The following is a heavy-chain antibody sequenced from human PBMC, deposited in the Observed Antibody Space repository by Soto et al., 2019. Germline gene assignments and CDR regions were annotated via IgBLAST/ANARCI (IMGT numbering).Heavy chain of an antibody. CDR2: IWYDGSNK. J-gene: IGHJ6*02. CDR1: GFTFSSYG. Sequence: PGGSLRLSCAASGFTFSSYGMHWVRQAPGKGLEWVAVIWYDGSNKYYADSVKGRFTISRDNSENTLYLQMNSLRAEDTAVYYCAREDWGYCSGGSCPNGMDVWGQGTTVTVSS. CDR3: AREDWGYCSGGSCPNGMDV. V-gene: IGHV3-33*01. D-gene: IGHD2-15*01.